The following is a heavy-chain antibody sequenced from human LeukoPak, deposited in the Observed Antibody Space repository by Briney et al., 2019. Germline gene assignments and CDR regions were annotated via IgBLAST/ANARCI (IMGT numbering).Heavy chain of an antibody. CDR2: IYSGGNT. V-gene: IGHV3-53*01. CDR3: TKFEAALAY. CDR1: GFTVSSNY. Sequence: SGGSLRLSCAASGFTVSSNYMSWVRQAPGKGLEWVSVIYSGGNTYYADSVKGRFTISIDNSKNTLYFQMNSLRADDTAMYYCTKFEAALAYWGQGTLVTVSS. J-gene: IGHJ4*02. D-gene: IGHD2-15*01.